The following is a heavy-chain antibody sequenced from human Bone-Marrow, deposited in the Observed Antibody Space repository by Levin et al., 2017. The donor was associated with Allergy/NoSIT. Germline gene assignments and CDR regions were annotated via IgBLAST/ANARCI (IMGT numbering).Heavy chain of an antibody. CDR1: GFTFSCQS. CDR3: VRDLVAASGVPVWFDP. Sequence: GESLKISCAASGFTFSCQSMNWVRQTPGKGLQWVSYISASSTTIYYAQSVEGRFTVSRDNAENSVYLQMNSLRDEDTGFYYCVRDLVAASGVPVWFDPWGQGTLVTVSS. D-gene: IGHD6-13*01. CDR2: ISASSTTI. J-gene: IGHJ5*02. V-gene: IGHV3-48*02.